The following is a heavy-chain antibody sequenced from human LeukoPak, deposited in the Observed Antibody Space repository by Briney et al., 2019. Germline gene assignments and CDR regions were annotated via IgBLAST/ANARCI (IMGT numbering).Heavy chain of an antibody. CDR3: ARDSDPYYDSSGYYYFDQ. V-gene: IGHV3-7*01. Sequence: PGGSLRLSCAASAASGFTFSRFWISWVRQAPGKGLEWVANIKEDGSEKYYVDSVRGRFTISRDNAKNLVYLQMNSLRAEDTAVYYCARDSDPYYDSSGYYYFDQWGQGTLVTVSS. CDR2: IKEDGSEK. CDR1: GFTFSRFW. J-gene: IGHJ4*02. D-gene: IGHD3-22*01.